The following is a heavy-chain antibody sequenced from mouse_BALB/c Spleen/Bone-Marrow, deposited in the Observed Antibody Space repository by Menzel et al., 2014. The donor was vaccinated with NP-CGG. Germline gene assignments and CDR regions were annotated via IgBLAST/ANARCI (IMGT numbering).Heavy chain of an antibody. Sequence: QVQLQQSGAELVRPGTSVKVSCKASGYAFTDYLMEWLKRRPGQGLEWIGVINPGSGSTNYNEKFKDKATLTADTSSNTAYMQLSSLTPDDSAVYFCARYDGYFDYWGQGTTLTVSS. CDR2: INPGSGST. J-gene: IGHJ2*01. V-gene: IGHV1-54*01. D-gene: IGHD2-3*01. CDR1: GYAFTDYL. CDR3: ARYDGYFDY.